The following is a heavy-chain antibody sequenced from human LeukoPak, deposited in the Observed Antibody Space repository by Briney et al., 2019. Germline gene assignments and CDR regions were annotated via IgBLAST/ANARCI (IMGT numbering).Heavy chain of an antibody. CDR1: GFTFSSYW. J-gene: IGHJ5*02. CDR2: INSDGSST. Sequence: GGSLRLSCAASGFTFSSYWMHWVRQAPGKGLVWVSRINSDGSSTSYADSVKGRFTISRDNAKNTLYLQMNSLRAEDTAVYYCARALYYCDSSGYPNWFDPWGQGTLVTVSS. V-gene: IGHV3-74*01. CDR3: ARALYYCDSSGYPNWFDP. D-gene: IGHD3-22*01.